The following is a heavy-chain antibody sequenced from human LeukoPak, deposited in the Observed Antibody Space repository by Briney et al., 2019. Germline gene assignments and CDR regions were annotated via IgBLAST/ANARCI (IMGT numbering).Heavy chain of an antibody. D-gene: IGHD6-6*01. CDR1: GFTFSNYG. Sequence: GGSLRLSCAVSGFTFSNYGMSWVRQAPGKGPEWVSAISDSGGSTFYADSVKGRFTISRDNSKNTLYLQMNSLRAEETAVYYCAKRVDYSSSSGGYFDYWGQGTLVTVSS. V-gene: IGHV3-23*01. J-gene: IGHJ4*02. CDR3: AKRVDYSSSSGGYFDY. CDR2: ISDSGGST.